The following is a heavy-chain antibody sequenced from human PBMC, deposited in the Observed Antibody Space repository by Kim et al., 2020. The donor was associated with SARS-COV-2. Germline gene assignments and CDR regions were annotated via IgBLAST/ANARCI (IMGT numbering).Heavy chain of an antibody. V-gene: IGHV4-39*01. Sequence: SETLSLTCTVSGDSIGRSIYYWGWIRQPPGKGLEWIASIYHRGFTSYNPSLQSRATISMDTSKNQFSLQLRSMTAADTAMYFCTRPYGGGYWGQGILVTVSS. J-gene: IGHJ4*02. CDR2: IYHRGFT. D-gene: IGHD4-17*01. CDR3: TRPYGGGY. CDR1: GDSIGRSIYY.